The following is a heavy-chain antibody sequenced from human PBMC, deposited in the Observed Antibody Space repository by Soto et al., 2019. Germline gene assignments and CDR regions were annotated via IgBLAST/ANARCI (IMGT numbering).Heavy chain of an antibody. CDR3: AKARVPNDSPGDYSIALDV. D-gene: IGHD3-22*01. Sequence: EVRLLESGGGLVQPGGPLRLSCAASGFTFRNYAMSWVRQVPGKGPEWVSAIDSGGGGTYYADSVKGRFTISRDNSXYXLXXQMNSLRADDTAIYHWAKARVPNDSPGDYSIALDVWGQGTLVTVSS. V-gene: IGHV3-23*01. CDR2: IDSGGGGT. J-gene: IGHJ4*02. CDR1: GFTFRNYA.